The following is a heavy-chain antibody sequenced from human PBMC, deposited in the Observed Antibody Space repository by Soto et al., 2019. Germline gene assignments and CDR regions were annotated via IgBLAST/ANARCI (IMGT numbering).Heavy chain of an antibody. J-gene: IGHJ6*02. D-gene: IGHD6-13*01. CDR1: GFTFSDYY. V-gene: IGHV3-11*06. Sequence: QVQLVESGGGLVKPGGSLRLSCAASGFTFSDYYMSWIRQAPGKGLEWVSYISSSSSYTNYADSVKGRFTISRDNAKNSLYLKVNSLRAEDTAVYYGARACLPAADPYYYYGMDVWGQGTTVTVSS. CDR2: ISSSSSYT. CDR3: ARACLPAADPYYYYGMDV.